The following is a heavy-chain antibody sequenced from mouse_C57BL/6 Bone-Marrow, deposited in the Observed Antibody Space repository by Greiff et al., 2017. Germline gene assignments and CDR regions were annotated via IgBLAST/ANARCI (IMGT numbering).Heavy chain of an antibody. J-gene: IGHJ2*01. V-gene: IGHV1-26*01. D-gene: IGHD2-4*01. CDR3: ARVGDYDSDY. Sequence: EVQLQQSGPELVKPGASVKISCKASGYTFTDYYMNWVKQSHGKSLEWIGDINPNNGGTSYNQKFKGKATLTVDKSSSTAYMELRSLTSEDSAVYYCARVGDYDSDYWGQGTTLTGSS. CDR2: INPNNGGT. CDR1: GYTFTDYY.